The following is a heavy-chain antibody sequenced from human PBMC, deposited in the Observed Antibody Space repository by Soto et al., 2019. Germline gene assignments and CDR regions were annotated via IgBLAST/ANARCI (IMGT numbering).Heavy chain of an antibody. CDR3: ARHAYYYDSSGYFDP. V-gene: IGHV3-21*01. Sequence: GGSLRLSCAASGFNFSTYSMNWVRQAPGKGLEWVSSVSASSTYIHYADAVKGRFTISRDNAKNSLSLQMNSLRAEDTAVYCCARHAYYYDSSGYFDPWGQGTTVTVSS. CDR1: GFNFSTYS. J-gene: IGHJ5*02. CDR2: VSASSTYI. D-gene: IGHD3-22*01.